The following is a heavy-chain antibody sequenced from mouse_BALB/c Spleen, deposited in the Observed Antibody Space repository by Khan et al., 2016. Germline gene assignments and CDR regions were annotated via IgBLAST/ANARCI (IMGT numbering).Heavy chain of an antibody. Sequence: EVQLVESGGGLVQPGGSLKLSCAASGFDFSRYWMSCVRQPPGKGLEWIGEINPDSSTTNYTPSLKNKFIISRDNAKNTLYLQMTEVRSEETARYYCARLYYDGGGDYWGQGTTLAVAS. V-gene: IGHV4-1*02. CDR2: INPDSSTT. CDR1: GFDFSRYW. CDR3: ARLYYDGGGDY. J-gene: IGHJ2*01. D-gene: IGHD1-1*02.